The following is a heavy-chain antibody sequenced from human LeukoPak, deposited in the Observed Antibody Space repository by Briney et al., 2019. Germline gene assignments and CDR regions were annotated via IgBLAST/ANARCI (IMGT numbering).Heavy chain of an antibody. CDR1: GGSISSYY. J-gene: IGHJ4*02. D-gene: IGHD4-17*01. CDR3: ARSYGDSRPFDY. V-gene: IGHV4-4*09. CDR2: IYTSGST. Sequence: PSETLSLTCTVSGGSISSYYWSWIRQPPGKGLEWIGYIYTSGSTNYNPSLKSRVTISVDTSKNQFSLKLSSVTAADTAVYYCARSYGDSRPFDYWGQGTLVTVSS.